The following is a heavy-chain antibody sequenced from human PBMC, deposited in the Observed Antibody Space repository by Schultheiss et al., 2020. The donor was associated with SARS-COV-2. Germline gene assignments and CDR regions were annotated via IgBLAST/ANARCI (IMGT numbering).Heavy chain of an antibody. Sequence: TLSLTCAVSGGSISSGGYSWSWIRQPPGKGLEWIGYIYHSGSTYYNPSLKSRVTISVDRSKNQFSLKLSSVTAADTAVYYCARGLRSITMVRGGRYYYMDVWGKGTTVTVSS. CDR3: ARGLRSITMVRGGRYYYMDV. J-gene: IGHJ6*03. CDR2: IYHSGST. CDR1: GGSISSGGYS. D-gene: IGHD3-10*01. V-gene: IGHV4-30-2*01.